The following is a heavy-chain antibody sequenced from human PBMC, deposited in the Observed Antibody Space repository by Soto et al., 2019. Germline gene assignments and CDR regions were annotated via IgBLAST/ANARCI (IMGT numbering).Heavy chain of an antibody. V-gene: IGHV3-66*01. CDR1: GLTVSSNY. CDR2: IYSGGST. J-gene: IGHJ3*02. D-gene: IGHD4-17*01. Sequence: GGSLRLSCAASGLTVSSNYMSWVRQAPGKGLEWVSVIYSGGSTYYADSVKGRFAISRDNSKNTLYLQMNSLRAEDTAVYYCAREIYGDYVGGAFEIWGQGTMVTVPS. CDR3: AREIYGDYVGGAFEI.